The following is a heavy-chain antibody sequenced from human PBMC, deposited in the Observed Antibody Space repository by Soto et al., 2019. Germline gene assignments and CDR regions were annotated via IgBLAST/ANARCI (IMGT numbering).Heavy chain of an antibody. J-gene: IGHJ4*02. Sequence: QVQLVESGGGVVQPGRSRRLSCAASGFTFSSYGMHWVRQAPGKGLEWVAVISYDGSNKYYADSVKGRFTISRDNSKNTLYLQMNSLRAEDTAVYYCAKDSLGYSSSWFDYWGQGTLVTVSS. D-gene: IGHD6-13*01. CDR3: AKDSLGYSSSWFDY. CDR2: ISYDGSNK. V-gene: IGHV3-30*18. CDR1: GFTFSSYG.